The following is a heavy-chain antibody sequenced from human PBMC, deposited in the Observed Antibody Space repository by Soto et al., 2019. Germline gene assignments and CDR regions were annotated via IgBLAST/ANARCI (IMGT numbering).Heavy chain of an antibody. CDR1: GGSISSGDYY. V-gene: IGHV4-30-4*01. D-gene: IGHD3-22*01. CDR2: IYYSGNT. Sequence: SETLSLTCTVSGGSISSGDYYWSWIRQPPGKGLEWIGYIYYSGNTYYNPSPKSRVTISVDTSKNHVSLKLSSVTAADTGVYYCARDRRDSSGYSYWGQGTLVTVSS. J-gene: IGHJ4*02. CDR3: ARDRRDSSGYSY.